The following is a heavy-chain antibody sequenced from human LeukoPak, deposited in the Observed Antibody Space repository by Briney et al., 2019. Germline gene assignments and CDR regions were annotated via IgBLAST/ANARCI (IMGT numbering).Heavy chain of an antibody. V-gene: IGHV3-7*02. CDR1: GFTFSRHW. CDR3: AASITMFDY. J-gene: IGHJ4*02. D-gene: IGHD3-10*01. CDR2: IKEDGTVK. Sequence: LSGGSLRLSCAASGFTFSRHWMSWVRQAPGKGLEWVANIKEDGTVKYYVESVKGRFTISRDNAKNSLYLQMNSLRAEDTAVYYCAASITMFDYWGQGTLVTVSS.